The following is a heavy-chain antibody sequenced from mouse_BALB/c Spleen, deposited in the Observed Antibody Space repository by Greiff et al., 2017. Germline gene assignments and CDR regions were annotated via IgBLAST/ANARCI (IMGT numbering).Heavy chain of an antibody. V-gene: IGHV6-3*01. Sequence: EVKLVESGGGLVQPGGSMKLSCVASGFTFSSYWMSWVRQSPEKGLEWVAEIRLKSDNYATHYAESVKGKFTISRDDSKSRLYLQMNSLRAEDTGIYYCTGLRREFAYWGQGTLVTVSA. CDR1: GFTFSSYW. CDR2: IRLKSDNYAT. D-gene: IGHD2-4*01. CDR3: TGLRREFAY. J-gene: IGHJ3*01.